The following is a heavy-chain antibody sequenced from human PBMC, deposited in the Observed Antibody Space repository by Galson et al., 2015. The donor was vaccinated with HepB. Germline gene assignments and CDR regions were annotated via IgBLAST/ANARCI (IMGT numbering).Heavy chain of an antibody. CDR3: ARDMGPGIAVAQLRNWFDP. D-gene: IGHD6-19*01. J-gene: IGHJ5*02. V-gene: IGHV6-1*01. Sequence: CAISGDSVSGNSAAWNWIRQSPSRGLEWLGRTYYRSKWYNDYAVSVKSRITINPDTSKNQFSLQLNSVTPEDTAVYYCARDMGPGIAVAQLRNWFDPWGQGTLVTVSS. CDR1: GDSVSGNSAA. CDR2: TYYRSKWYN.